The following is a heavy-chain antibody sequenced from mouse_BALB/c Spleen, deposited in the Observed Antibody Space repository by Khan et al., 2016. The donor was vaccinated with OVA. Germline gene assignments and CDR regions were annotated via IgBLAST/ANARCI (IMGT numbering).Heavy chain of an antibody. J-gene: IGHJ3*01. V-gene: IGHV2-3*01. CDR2: IWGDGST. D-gene: IGHD2-2*01. CDR1: GLSLTNYG. CDR3: AIIYYGYDWFTY. Sequence: QVRLQQSGPGLVAPSQSLSITCTVSGLSLTNYGISWIRQPPGKGLEWLGVIWGDGSTNYHSALISRLSINKDNSKSQVFLKLNSLQTDDTATYYGAIIYYGYDWFTYWGQGTLVTVSA.